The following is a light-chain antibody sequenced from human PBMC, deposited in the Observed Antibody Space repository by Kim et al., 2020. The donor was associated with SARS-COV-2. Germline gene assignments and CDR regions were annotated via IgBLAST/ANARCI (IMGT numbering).Light chain of an antibody. J-gene: IGKJ2*01. CDR1: QDITNY. CDR2: DAS. Sequence: DIQMTQSPSSLSASVGDRVTITCQASQDITNYLNWYQQKPGKAPKLLLYDASFLETGVPSRFSGSGHGTNFTFTISNLQPEDSATYYCQQYKNLTPEYTFGQGTKLEI. V-gene: IGKV1-33*01. CDR3: QQYKNLTPEYT.